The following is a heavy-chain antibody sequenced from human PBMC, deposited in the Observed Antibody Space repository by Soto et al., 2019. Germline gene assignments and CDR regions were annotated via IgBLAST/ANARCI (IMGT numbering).Heavy chain of an antibody. V-gene: IGHV3-7*01. D-gene: IGHD6-13*01. CDR3: ARVDVGAAGTPYYFDY. CDR2: IRQDGSKT. Sequence: GESLRLSCEASGFTFSTYWMSWVRQAPGKGLEWVATIRQDGSKTQYLDSVKGRFTISRDNSKNTTYLQMNSLRAEDTAVYYCARVDVGAAGTPYYFDYWGQGTLVTAPQ. J-gene: IGHJ4*02. CDR1: GFTFSTYW.